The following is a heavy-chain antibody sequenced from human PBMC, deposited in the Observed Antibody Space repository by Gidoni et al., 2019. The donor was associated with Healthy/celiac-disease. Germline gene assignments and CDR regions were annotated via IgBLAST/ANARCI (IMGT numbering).Heavy chain of an antibody. Sequence: QVQLQESGPGLVKPSETLSLTCAVSGYSISSGYYWGWIRQPPGKGLEWIGSIYHSGSTYYNPSLKSRVTISVDTSKNQFSLKLSSVTAADTAVYYCAREMTTVTIYYFDYWGQGTLVTVSS. J-gene: IGHJ4*02. CDR1: GYSISSGYY. V-gene: IGHV4-38-2*02. CDR3: AREMTTVTIYYFDY. D-gene: IGHD4-17*01. CDR2: IYHSGST.